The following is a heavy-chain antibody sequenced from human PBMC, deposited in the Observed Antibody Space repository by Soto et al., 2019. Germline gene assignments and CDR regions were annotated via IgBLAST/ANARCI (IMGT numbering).Heavy chain of an antibody. Sequence: QVQLVESGGGVVQPGRSLGLSCQASGFTFTNYAMHWVRQAPGKGLEWVAFISADGAYKLFADSVKGRFTISRDNSKKTLLLQLNSMEAEETAVYNCAQPPTVAGYNHFDPWGQGALVTVSS. V-gene: IGHV3-30*18. J-gene: IGHJ5*02. D-gene: IGHD6-19*01. CDR3: AQPPTVAGYNHFDP. CDR2: ISADGAYK. CDR1: GFTFTNYA.